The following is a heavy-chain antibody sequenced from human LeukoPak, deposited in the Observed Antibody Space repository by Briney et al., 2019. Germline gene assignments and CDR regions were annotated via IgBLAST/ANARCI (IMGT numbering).Heavy chain of an antibody. CDR3: AATYYDFWSGYSLTPWFDP. CDR1: GFTFSSYA. V-gene: IGHV3-30-3*01. Sequence: GGSLRLSCAASGFTFSSYAMHWVRQAPGKGLEWVAVISYDGSNNYYADSVKGRFTISRDNSKNTLYLQMNSLRAEDTAVYYCAATYYDFWSGYSLTPWFDPWGQGTLVTVSS. CDR2: ISYDGSNN. J-gene: IGHJ5*02. D-gene: IGHD3-3*01.